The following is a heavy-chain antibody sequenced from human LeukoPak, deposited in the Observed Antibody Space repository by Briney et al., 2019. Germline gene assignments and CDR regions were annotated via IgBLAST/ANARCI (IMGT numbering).Heavy chain of an antibody. CDR1: GFTFSPWW. CDR2: IKYDESEK. CDR3: ARGGYSSSWYWMY. J-gene: IGHJ4*02. V-gene: IGHV3-7*01. D-gene: IGHD6-13*01. Sequence: GGSLRLSCVASGFTFSPWWMTWVRQAPGKGLEWVANIKYDESEKYYVDSVKGRFSISRDNAKSSLYLQMNSLRAEDTGVYYCARGGYSSSWYWMYWGQGTLVTVSS.